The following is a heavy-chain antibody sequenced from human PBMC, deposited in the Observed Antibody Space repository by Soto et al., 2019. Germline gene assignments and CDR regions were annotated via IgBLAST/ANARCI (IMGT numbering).Heavy chain of an antibody. D-gene: IGHD2-15*01. Sequence: SETLSLTCAVSGGSISSSNWWSWVRQPPGKGLEWIGEIYHSGSTNYNPSLKSRVTISVDKSKNQFSLKLSSVTAADTAVYYCARDQRGYCSGGSCLVNLRYYYYGMDVWGQGTTVTVSS. J-gene: IGHJ6*02. CDR3: ARDQRGYCSGGSCLVNLRYYYYGMDV. CDR2: IYHSGST. CDR1: GGSISSSNW. V-gene: IGHV4-4*02.